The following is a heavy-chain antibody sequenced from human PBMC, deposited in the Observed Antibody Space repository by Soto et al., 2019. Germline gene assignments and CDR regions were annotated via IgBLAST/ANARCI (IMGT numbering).Heavy chain of an antibody. CDR2: ISYHGSDK. V-gene: IGHV3-30*18. CDR3: AKDHLTTTVTTVGY. J-gene: IGHJ4*02. CDR1: GFTFSNYG. D-gene: IGHD4-17*01. Sequence: QVQLVESGGGVLQRGRSLRLSCTASGFTFSNYGMHWVRQAPGKGLEWVAVISYHGSDKYYADSVKGRFTISRDNSKNTLYLQMDSLRAEDTAVYYCAKDHLTTTVTTVGYWGQGTLVTVSS.